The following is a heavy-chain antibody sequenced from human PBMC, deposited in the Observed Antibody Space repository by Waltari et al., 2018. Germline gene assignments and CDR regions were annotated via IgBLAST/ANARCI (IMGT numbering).Heavy chain of an antibody. CDR3: AREKGMFRPYYYYYMDV. Sequence: QVQLVQSGAEVKKPGSSVKVSCKASGGTFSSYALSWVRQAPGQGLEWMGGIIPTFDTANYAQKFQGRGTMPEDKSTSTAYMELSSLRSEDTAVYYCAREKGMFRPYYYYYMDVWGKGTTVTVSS. J-gene: IGHJ6*03. V-gene: IGHV1-69*14. CDR1: GGTFSSYA. D-gene: IGHD3-10*01. CDR2: IIPTFDTA.